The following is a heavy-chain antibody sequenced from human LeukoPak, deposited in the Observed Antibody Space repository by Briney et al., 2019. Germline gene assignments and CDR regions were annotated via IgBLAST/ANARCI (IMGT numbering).Heavy chain of an antibody. CDR2: ISAYNGNT. Sequence: GASVKVSCKASGYTFTSYGISWVRQAPGQGLEWMGWISAYNGNTNYAQKLQGRVTMTTDTSTSTAYMELRSLRSDDTAVYYCARVSPMTVTTLATSFDYWGQGTLVTVSS. D-gene: IGHD4-17*01. J-gene: IGHJ4*02. CDR1: GYTFTSYG. CDR3: ARVSPMTVTTLATSFDY. V-gene: IGHV1-18*01.